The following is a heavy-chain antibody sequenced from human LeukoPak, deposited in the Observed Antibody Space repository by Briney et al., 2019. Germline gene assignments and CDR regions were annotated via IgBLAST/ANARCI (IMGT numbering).Heavy chain of an antibody. CDR1: GLTFSNYW. D-gene: IGHD6-6*01. CDR3: AREKYSSSTALDY. V-gene: IGHV3-7*01. CDR2: IKQDGSEK. Sequence: PGGSLRLSCAASGLTFSNYWMTWFRQTPGKGLEWVGNIKQDGSEKYYVDSVKGRFTISRDNAKNSLYLQMNSLRAEDTAVYYCAREKYSSSTALDYWGQGTLVTVSS. J-gene: IGHJ4*02.